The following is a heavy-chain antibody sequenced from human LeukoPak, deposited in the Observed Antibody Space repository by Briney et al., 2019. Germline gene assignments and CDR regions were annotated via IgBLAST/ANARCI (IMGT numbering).Heavy chain of an antibody. CDR2: ISGYNGNT. D-gene: IGHD2-2*01. V-gene: IGHV1-18*01. CDR3: ARVDDGVPAALNYYYYYYMDV. CDR1: GYTFISYG. Sequence: ASVKVSCKASGYTFISYGISWVRQAPGQGLEWMGWISGYNGNTNYAQKLQGRVTMTTDTSTSTAYMELRSLRSDDTAVYYCARVDDGVPAALNYYYYYYMDVWGKGTTVTVSS. J-gene: IGHJ6*03.